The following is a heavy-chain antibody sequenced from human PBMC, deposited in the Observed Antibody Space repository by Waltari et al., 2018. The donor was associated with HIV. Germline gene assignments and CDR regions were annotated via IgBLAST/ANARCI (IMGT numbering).Heavy chain of an antibody. J-gene: IGHJ4*02. CDR3: ARVYGYSGSYPGAPDDY. V-gene: IGHV4-38-2*01. CDR2: IYHSGST. CDR1: GYSISSGYY. Sequence: QVQLQESGPGLVKPSETLSLTCAVSGYSISSGYYWGWIRQPPGKGREWIGSIYHSGSTYYHPSLQSRVTISVDTSKNQFSLKLSSVTAADTAVYYCARVYGYSGSYPGAPDDYWGQGTLVTVSS. D-gene: IGHD1-26*01.